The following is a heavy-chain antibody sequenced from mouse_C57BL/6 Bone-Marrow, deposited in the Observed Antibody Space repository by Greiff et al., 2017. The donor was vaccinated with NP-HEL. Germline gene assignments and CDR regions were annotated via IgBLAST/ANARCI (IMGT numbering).Heavy chain of an antibody. Sequence: VKVVESGPGLVAPSQSLSITCTVSGFSLTSYAISWVRQPPGKGLEWLGVIWTGGGTNYNSALKSRLSISKDNSKSQVFLKMNSLQTDDTARYYCARISITTVVSPSYWYFDVWGTGTTVTVSS. D-gene: IGHD1-1*01. CDR2: IWTGGGT. J-gene: IGHJ1*03. V-gene: IGHV2-9-1*01. CDR3: ARISITTVVSPSYWYFDV. CDR1: GFSLTSYA.